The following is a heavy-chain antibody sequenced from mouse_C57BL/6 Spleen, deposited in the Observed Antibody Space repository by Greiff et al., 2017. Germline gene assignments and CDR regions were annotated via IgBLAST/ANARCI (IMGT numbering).Heavy chain of an antibody. V-gene: IGHV1-80*01. J-gene: IGHJ2*01. Sequence: VLLVQSGAELVKPGASVKLSCKASGYAFSSYWMNWVKQRPGQGLEWIGQLYPGDGDTNYNGKFKGKATLTAAKSSSTAYMQLSSLTSEDSAVYFCARDYYYGSRRVYYFDYWGQGTTLTVSS. CDR2: LYPGDGDT. D-gene: IGHD1-1*01. CDR3: ARDYYYGSRRVYYFDY. CDR1: GYAFSSYW.